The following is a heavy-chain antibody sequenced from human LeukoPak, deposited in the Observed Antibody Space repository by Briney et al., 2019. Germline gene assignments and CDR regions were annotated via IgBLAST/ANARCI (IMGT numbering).Heavy chain of an antibody. CDR1: GFTFSSYG. CDR3: AKLAYCGGDCYSRDLEIFDY. V-gene: IGHV3-30*18. CDR2: ISYDGSNK. D-gene: IGHD2-21*02. J-gene: IGHJ4*02. Sequence: GRSLRLSCAASGFTFSSYGMHWVRQAPGKGLEWVAVISYDGSNKYYADSVKGRFTISRDNSNNTLYLQMNRLRADDTAVYYCAKLAYCGGDCYSRDLEIFDYWGQGTLVTVSS.